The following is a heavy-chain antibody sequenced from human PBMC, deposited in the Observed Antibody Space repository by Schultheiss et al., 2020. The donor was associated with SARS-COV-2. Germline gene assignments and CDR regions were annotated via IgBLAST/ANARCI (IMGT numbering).Heavy chain of an antibody. CDR3: ARGSWVAVAGGRLDY. V-gene: IGHV3-23*01. D-gene: IGHD6-19*01. Sequence: GGSLRLSCAASGFSLSTYAMSWVRQAPGKGLEWVSTLSGRGDTTHYADSVKGRFTISRDTSKNTLFLQMNSLRAEDTAVYYCARGSWVAVAGGRLDYWGQGTLVTVSS. CDR1: GFSLSTYA. J-gene: IGHJ4*02. CDR2: LSGRGDTT.